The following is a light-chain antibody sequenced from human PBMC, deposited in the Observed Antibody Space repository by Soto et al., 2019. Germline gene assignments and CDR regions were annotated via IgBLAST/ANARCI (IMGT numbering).Light chain of an antibody. V-gene: IGKV3-15*01. J-gene: IGKJ5*01. CDR3: QQYNNLPIT. Sequence: ILMTQSPVTRSLSPGERVTLSCRSSQSVADNLACFQQKPGQGPRLLIYGASTRATGIPARFSGSGSETDFTLTISSLRSEDSAVYHCQQYNNLPITFGQGTRLEIK. CDR2: GAS. CDR1: QSVADN.